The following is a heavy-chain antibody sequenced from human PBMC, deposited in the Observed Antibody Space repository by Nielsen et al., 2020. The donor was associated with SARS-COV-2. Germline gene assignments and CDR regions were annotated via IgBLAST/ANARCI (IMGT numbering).Heavy chain of an antibody. V-gene: IGHV3-21*01. J-gene: IGHJ5*02. Sequence: GGSLRLSCAASGFTFSSYSMNWVRQAPGKGLEWVSSISSSSSYIYYADSVKGRFTISRDNAKNPLYLQMNSLRAEDTAVYYCARDRKAAPNWFDPWGQGTLVTVSS. CDR2: ISSSSSYI. D-gene: IGHD6-13*01. CDR3: ARDRKAAPNWFDP. CDR1: GFTFSSYS.